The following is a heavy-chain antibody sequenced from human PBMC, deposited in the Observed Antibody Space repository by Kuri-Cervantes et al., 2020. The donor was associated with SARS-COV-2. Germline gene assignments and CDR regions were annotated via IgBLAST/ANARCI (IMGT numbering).Heavy chain of an antibody. CDR2: ISSSGTYT. J-gene: IGHJ4*02. CDR3: AKVGLAQNDFWSGYYTG. D-gene: IGHD3-3*01. CDR1: GFTFSDYY. V-gene: IGHV3-11*05. Sequence: GGSLRLSCAASGFTFSDYYMSWIRQAPGKGLEWLSYISSSGTYTNYADSVKGRFTISRDNAKNSLYLQMNCLRAEDTAVYYCAKVGLAQNDFWSGYYTGWGQGTLVTVSS.